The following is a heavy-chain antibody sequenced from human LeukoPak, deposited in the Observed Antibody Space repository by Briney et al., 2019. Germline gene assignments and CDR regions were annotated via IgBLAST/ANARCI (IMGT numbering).Heavy chain of an antibody. CDR2: IYYSGRT. V-gene: IGHV4-30-4*01. D-gene: IGHD1-26*01. CDR1: GGSISSGAYY. J-gene: IGHJ3*02. CDR3: ARHAEESFDAFDI. Sequence: SQTLSLTCTVSGGSISSGAYYWSWIRQPPGKGLEWIGYIYYSGRTYYKPSLRSRVTIPVDRSRNQFSLKLTSVTAADTAGYYCARHAEESFDAFDIWGQGTMVTVSS.